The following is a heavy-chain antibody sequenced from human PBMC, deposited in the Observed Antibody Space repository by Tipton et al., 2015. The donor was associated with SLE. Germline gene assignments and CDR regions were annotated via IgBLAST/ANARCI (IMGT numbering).Heavy chain of an antibody. V-gene: IGHV4-59*11. J-gene: IGHJ3*02. D-gene: IGHD3-16*01. Sequence: TLSLTCTVSGGSITSHYWSWIRQPPGKGLEWIGNILYSGDTNYNPSLKSRVTISVDTSKNQFSLKLSSVTAADTAVYYCARDGGFMITFGGPDAFDIWGQGTMVTISS. CDR3: ARDGGFMITFGGPDAFDI. CDR1: GGSITSHY. CDR2: ILYSGDT.